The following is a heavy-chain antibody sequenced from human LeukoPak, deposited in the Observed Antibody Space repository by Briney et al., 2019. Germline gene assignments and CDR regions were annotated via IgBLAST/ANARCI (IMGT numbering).Heavy chain of an antibody. V-gene: IGHV1-3*01. J-gene: IGHJ4*02. CDR1: GYSFTSYA. Sequence: GESLKISCKGSGYSFTSYAMHWVRQAPGQRLEWMGWINAGNGNTKYSQKFQGRVTITRDTSASTAYMELSSLRSEDTAVYYCARSYCSGGSCYARLDYWGQGTLVTVSS. D-gene: IGHD2-15*01. CDR2: INAGNGNT. CDR3: ARSYCSGGSCYARLDY.